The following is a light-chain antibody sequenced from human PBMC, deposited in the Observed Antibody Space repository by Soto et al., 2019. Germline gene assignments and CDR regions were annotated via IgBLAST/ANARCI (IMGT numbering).Light chain of an antibody. CDR1: RCISSY. CDR3: QLYYSFPLP. J-gene: IGKJ5*01. CDR2: AAS. Sequence: TDYQALMAASQGERVTITCLACRCISSYLAWYQQKPGKAPKLLIYAASTLHTGVPSRFSGSGSGTEFTLTISILHPEDFAVYYWQLYYSFPLPFGQGRRLDI. V-gene: IGKV1-9*01.